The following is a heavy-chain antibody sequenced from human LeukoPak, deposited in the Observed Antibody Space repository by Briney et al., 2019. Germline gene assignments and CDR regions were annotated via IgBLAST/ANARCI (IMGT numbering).Heavy chain of an antibody. D-gene: IGHD3-16*01. CDR2: INHNGNVN. CDR3: ARGGGLDV. V-gene: IGHV3-7*03. Sequence: PGRSLRLSCAASGFTFSSYAMHWVRQAPGKGLEWVASINHNGNVNYYVDSVKGRFTISRDNAKNSLYLRMSNLRAEDTAVYFCARGGGLDVWGQGATVTVSS. J-gene: IGHJ6*02. CDR1: GFTFSSYA.